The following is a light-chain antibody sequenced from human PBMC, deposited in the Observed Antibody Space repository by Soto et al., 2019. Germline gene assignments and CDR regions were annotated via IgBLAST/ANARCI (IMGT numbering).Light chain of an antibody. Sequence: QPVLTQSPSASASLGASVKFTCTLSSGHSSYAIAWHQQQPEKGPRYLTKLNSDGSHSKGDGIPDRFSGSSSGAERYLTISSLQSEDEADYYCQTWGTGIHVFGTGTKVTVL. V-gene: IGLV4-69*01. CDR1: SGHSSYA. CDR2: LNSDGSH. CDR3: QTWGTGIHV. J-gene: IGLJ1*01.